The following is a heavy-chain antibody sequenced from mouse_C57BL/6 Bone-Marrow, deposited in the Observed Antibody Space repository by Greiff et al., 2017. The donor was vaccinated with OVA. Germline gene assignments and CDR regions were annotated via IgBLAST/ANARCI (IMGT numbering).Heavy chain of an antibody. CDR3: ARNYGSSTGGYFDY. D-gene: IGHD1-1*01. CDR2: IHPNSGST. V-gene: IGHV1-64*01. CDR1: GYTFTSYW. J-gene: IGHJ2*01. Sequence: QVQLKQSGAELVKPGASVKLSCKASGYTFTSYWMHWVKQRPGQGLEWIGMIHPNSGSTNYNEKFKSKATLTVDKSSSTAYMQLSSLTSEDSAVYYCARNYGSSTGGYFDYWGQGTTLTVSS.